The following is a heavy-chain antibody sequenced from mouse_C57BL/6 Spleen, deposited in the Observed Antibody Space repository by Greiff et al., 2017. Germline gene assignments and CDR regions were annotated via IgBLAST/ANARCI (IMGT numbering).Heavy chain of an antibody. V-gene: IGHV1-50*01. J-gene: IGHJ3*01. Sequence: QVQLKQPGAELVKPGASVKLSCKASGYTFTSYWMQWVKQRPGQGLEWIGEIDPSDSYTNYNQKFKGKATLTVDTSSSTAYMQLSSLTSEDAAVYYCARYKFAYWGQGTLVTVSA. D-gene: IGHD1-3*01. CDR3: ARYKFAY. CDR2: IDPSDSYT. CDR1: GYTFTSYW.